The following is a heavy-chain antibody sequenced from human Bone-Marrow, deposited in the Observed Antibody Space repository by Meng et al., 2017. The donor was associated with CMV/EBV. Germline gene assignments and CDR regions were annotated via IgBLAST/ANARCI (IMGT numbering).Heavy chain of an antibody. V-gene: IGHV3-48*04. CDR3: ARGLLSYYYGMDV. J-gene: IGHJ6*02. D-gene: IGHD3-9*01. CDR2: ISSSGSTI. Sequence: GESLKISCAASGFTFNSHSMNWVRQAPGKGLEWVSYISSSGSTIYYADSVKGRFTISRDNAKNSLYLQMNSLRAEDTAVYYCARGLLSYYYGMDVWGQGTTVTVSS. CDR1: GFTFNSHS.